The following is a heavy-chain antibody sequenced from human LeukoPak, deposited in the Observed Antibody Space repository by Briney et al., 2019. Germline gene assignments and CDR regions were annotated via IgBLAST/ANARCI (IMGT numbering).Heavy chain of an antibody. Sequence: PGGSLRLSCAASGFTFSSYWMSWVRQAPGKGLEWVANIKQDGSEKYYVDSVKGRFTISRDNAKNSLYLQMNSLRAEDTAVYYCARVIEVGAVYFDYWGQGTLVTVSS. D-gene: IGHD1-26*01. V-gene: IGHV3-7*01. CDR1: GFTFSSYW. CDR2: IKQDGSEK. J-gene: IGHJ4*02. CDR3: ARVIEVGAVYFDY.